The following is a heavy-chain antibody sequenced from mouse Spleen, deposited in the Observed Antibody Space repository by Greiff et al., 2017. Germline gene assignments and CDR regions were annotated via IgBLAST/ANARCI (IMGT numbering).Heavy chain of an antibody. CDR3: ASTVVAPAY. D-gene: IGHD1-1*01. J-gene: IGHJ2*01. CDR2: IDPSDSYT. V-gene: IGHV1-69*01. Sequence: QVQLQQPGAELVMPGASVKLSCKASGYTFTSYWMHWVKQRPGQGLEWIGEIDPSDSYTNYNQKFKGKATLTVDKSSSTAYMQLSSLTSEDSAVYYCASTVVAPAYWGQGTTLTVSS. CDR1: GYTFTSYW.